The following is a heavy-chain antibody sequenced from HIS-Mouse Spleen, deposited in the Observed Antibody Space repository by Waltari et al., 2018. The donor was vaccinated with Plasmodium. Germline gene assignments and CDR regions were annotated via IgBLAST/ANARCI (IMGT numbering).Heavy chain of an antibody. CDR2: IYYSGGT. CDR3: ARDRITGTSYFDY. Sequence: QLQLQESGPGLVKPSETLSLTCTVPGGSISSSSYYWGWIRQPPGKGLEWIGSIYYSGGTYYNPALKCRVTISVDPSKNQFSLKLSSVTAADTAVYYCARDRITGTSYFDYWGQGTLVTVSS. D-gene: IGHD1-7*01. CDR1: GGSISSSSYY. V-gene: IGHV4-39*07. J-gene: IGHJ4*02.